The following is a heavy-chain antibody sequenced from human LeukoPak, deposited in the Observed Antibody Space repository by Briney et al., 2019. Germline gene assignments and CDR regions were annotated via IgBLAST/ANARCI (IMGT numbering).Heavy chain of an antibody. V-gene: IGHV3-23*01. CDR1: GFTFSSSG. CDR3: VKERLGYFDY. CDR2: ISGNGAYT. D-gene: IGHD3-9*01. J-gene: IGHJ4*02. Sequence: QPGGSLRLSCAASGFTFSSSGMSWVRQPPGRGLEWVSEISGNGAYTYYTDSVKGRLTISRDNSKNTLELQMNSLRAEDTAVYYCVKERLGYFDYWGQGALVTVSS.